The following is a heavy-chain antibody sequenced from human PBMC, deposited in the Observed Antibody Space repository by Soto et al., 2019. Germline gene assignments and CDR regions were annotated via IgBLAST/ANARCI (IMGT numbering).Heavy chain of an antibody. V-gene: IGHV3-30-3*01. CDR1: GFTFSIYA. CDR2: ISYDGSNK. J-gene: IGHJ6*02. CDR3: ARDIGRGYSYGRTYYYYYGMDV. Sequence: GGSLRLSCAASGFTFSIYAMHWVRHAPGKGLEWVAVISYDGSNKYYADSVKGRFTISRDNSKNTLYLQMNSLRAEDTVVYYCARDIGRGYSYGRTYYYYYGMDVWGQGTTVTVSS. D-gene: IGHD5-18*01.